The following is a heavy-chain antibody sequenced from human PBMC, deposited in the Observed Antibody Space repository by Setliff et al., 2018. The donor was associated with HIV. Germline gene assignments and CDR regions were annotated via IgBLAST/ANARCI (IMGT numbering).Heavy chain of an antibody. V-gene: IGHV4-4*07. CDR3: VRDDYGYNGKGFDY. CDR2: VYSSGNT. CDR1: GGSVSSQY. Sequence: SETLSLTCSVSGGSVSSQYWSWIRQPAGKGLEWIGRVYSSGNTNYNPSFKSRVTISIDTSNNQISLRLSSVTAADTAMYYCVRDDYGYNGKGFDYWGPGTLVTVSS. J-gene: IGHJ4*02. D-gene: IGHD4-17*01.